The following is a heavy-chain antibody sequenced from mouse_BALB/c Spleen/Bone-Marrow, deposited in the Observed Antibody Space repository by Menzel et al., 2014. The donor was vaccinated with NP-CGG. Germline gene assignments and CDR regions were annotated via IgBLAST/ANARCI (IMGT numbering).Heavy chain of an antibody. CDR2: IDPANGNT. J-gene: IGHJ3*01. CDR3: ANYYYGSSLFAY. V-gene: IGHV14-3*02. Sequence: GRIDPANGNTKYDPKFQGKATITADTSSNTAYLQLSSLTSEDTAVYYCANYYYGSSLFAYWGQGTLVTVSA. D-gene: IGHD1-1*01.